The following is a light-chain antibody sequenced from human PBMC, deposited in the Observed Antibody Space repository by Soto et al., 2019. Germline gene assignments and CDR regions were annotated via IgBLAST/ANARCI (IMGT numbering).Light chain of an antibody. CDR3: AAWYDSLNGVV. V-gene: IGLV1-44*01. Sequence: QSVLTQPPSASGTPGQRVTISCSASSSNIGSNTVNWYQQLPGTAPKLLIYSNNQRPSGVPDRFSGSKSGTSASLAISGLQSEDEADYYCAAWYDSLNGVVFGGGTKLTVL. CDR1: SSNIGSNT. J-gene: IGLJ2*01. CDR2: SNN.